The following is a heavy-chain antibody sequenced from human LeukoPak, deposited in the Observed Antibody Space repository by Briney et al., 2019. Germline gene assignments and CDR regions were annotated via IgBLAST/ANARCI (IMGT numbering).Heavy chain of an antibody. CDR1: GFTFSSYS. V-gene: IGHV3-21*01. J-gene: IGHJ4*02. CDR3: ASEGYSSSWYPFDY. Sequence: GGSLRLSCAGSGFTFSSYSMNWVRQAPGKGLEWVSSISSSSSYIYYADSVKGRFTISRDNAKNSLYLQMNSLRAEDTAVYYCASEGYSSSWYPFDYWGQGTLVTVSS. D-gene: IGHD6-13*01. CDR2: ISSSSSYI.